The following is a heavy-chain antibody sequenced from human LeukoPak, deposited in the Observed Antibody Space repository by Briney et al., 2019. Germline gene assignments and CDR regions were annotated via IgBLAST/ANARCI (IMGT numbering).Heavy chain of an antibody. J-gene: IGHJ3*02. CDR1: GFTFSSYS. D-gene: IGHD2-15*01. Sequence: GGSLRLSCAASGFTFSSYSMNWVRQAPGKGLEWVSSISSSSSYIYYADSVKGRFTISRDNSKNTLYLQMNSLRAEDTAVYYCARDACSGGSCYSGHAFDIWGQGTMVTVSS. CDR2: ISSSSSYI. V-gene: IGHV3-21*01. CDR3: ARDACSGGSCYSGHAFDI.